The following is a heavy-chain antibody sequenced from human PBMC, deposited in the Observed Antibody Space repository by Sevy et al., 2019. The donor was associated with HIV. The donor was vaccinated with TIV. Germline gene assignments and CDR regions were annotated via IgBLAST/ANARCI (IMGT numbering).Heavy chain of an antibody. J-gene: IGHJ6*02. CDR2: ISSSSYI. CDR3: ARVPLGDFWSGLSYYYYYGMDV. D-gene: IGHD3-3*01. Sequence: GSLRLSCAASGFTFSSYSMNWVRQAPGKGLEWVSSISSSSYIYYADSVKGRFTISRDNAKNSLYLQMNSLRAEDTAVYYCARVPLGDFWSGLSYYYYYGMDVWGQGTTVTVSS. V-gene: IGHV3-21*01. CDR1: GFTFSSYS.